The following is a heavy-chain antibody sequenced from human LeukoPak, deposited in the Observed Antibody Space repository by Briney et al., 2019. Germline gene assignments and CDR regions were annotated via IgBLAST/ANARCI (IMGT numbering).Heavy chain of an antibody. D-gene: IGHD4-17*01. CDR1: GFTLSTYA. CDR3: AKDIHSGDGSWELDP. J-gene: IGHJ5*02. CDR2: MVGSGKT. Sequence: PGGSLRLSCAASGFTLSTYAMTWVRQAPGKGLEWVSGMVGSGKTYYADSVKGRFTISRDNSKNTVYLQMNSLRVEDTAIYYCAKDIHSGDGSWELDPWGRGTLVTVSS. V-gene: IGHV3-23*01.